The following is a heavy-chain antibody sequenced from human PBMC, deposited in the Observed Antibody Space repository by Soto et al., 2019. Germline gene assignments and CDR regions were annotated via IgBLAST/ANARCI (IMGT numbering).Heavy chain of an antibody. J-gene: IGHJ4*02. D-gene: IGHD7-27*01. CDR3: ARVNELGSAAGSDY. Sequence: ASVKVSCKASGYTFTSYGISWVRQAPGQGLEWMGWISAYNGNTNYAQKLQGRVTMTTDTSTSTAYLELRSLRSDDTAVYYCARVNELGSAAGSDYWGQGTLVTVSS. V-gene: IGHV1-18*01. CDR1: GYTFTSYG. CDR2: ISAYNGNT.